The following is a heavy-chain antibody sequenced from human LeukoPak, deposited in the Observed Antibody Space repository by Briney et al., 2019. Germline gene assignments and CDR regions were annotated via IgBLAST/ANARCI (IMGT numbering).Heavy chain of an antibody. CDR3: ASYPYYDYVWGSYRPEPY. J-gene: IGHJ4*02. CDR1: GGSFSGYY. D-gene: IGHD3-16*02. CDR2: INHSGST. V-gene: IGHV4-34*01. Sequence: SETLSLTCAVYGGSFSGYYWSWIRQPPGKGLEWIGEINHSGSTNYSPSLKSRVTISVDTSKNQFSLKLSSVTAADTAVYYCASYPYYDYVWGSYRPEPYWGQGTLVTVSS.